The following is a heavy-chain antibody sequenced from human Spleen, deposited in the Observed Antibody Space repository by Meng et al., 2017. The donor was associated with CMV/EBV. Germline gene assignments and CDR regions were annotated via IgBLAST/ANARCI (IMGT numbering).Heavy chain of an antibody. CDR2: IYYIGNI. CDR1: DGSISSSTYA. J-gene: IGHJ6*02. D-gene: IGHD3-16*01. Sequence: GSLRLSCTVSDGSISSSTYAWGWIRQPPGKGLEWLASIYYIGNIFYNPSLTSRVTISLDTSKAQVSLKLTSVTAADTAIYYCAKYDNGKFAMDVWGRGTTVTVSS. CDR3: AKYDNGKFAMDV. V-gene: IGHV4-39*07.